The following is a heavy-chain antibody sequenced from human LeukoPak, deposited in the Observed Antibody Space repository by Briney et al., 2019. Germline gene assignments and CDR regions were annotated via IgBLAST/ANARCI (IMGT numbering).Heavy chain of an antibody. CDR2: INGSGGST. J-gene: IGHJ3*02. Sequence: GGSLRLSCAASGFTFSSYAMSWVRQAPGKGLEWVSAINGSGGSTYYADSVKGRFTISRDNSKNTLYLQMNSLRAEDTAVYYCAKAYDSSGFPRGYDAFDIWGQGTMVTVSS. D-gene: IGHD3-22*01. CDR1: GFTFSSYA. CDR3: AKAYDSSGFPRGYDAFDI. V-gene: IGHV3-23*01.